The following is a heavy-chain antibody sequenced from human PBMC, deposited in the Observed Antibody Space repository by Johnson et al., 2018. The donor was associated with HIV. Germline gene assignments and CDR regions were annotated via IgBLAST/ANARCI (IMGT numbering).Heavy chain of an antibody. V-gene: IGHV3-11*04. CDR3: AREQGLVAAFDI. CDR1: GLTFSDYY. D-gene: IGHD6-19*01. CDR2: ISSSGSTM. Sequence: VQLVESGGGLVKPGGSLRLSCAAPGLTFSDYYMTWIRQAPGKGLEWVSYISSSGSTMYSADSVKGRFTISRDNAKNSIYLQMNSLRAEDTAVYYCAREQGLVAAFDIWVQATMVTVSS. J-gene: IGHJ3*02.